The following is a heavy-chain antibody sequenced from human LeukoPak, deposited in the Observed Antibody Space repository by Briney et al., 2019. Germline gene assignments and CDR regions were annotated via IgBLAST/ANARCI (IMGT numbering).Heavy chain of an antibody. D-gene: IGHD3-22*01. CDR1: GFTFSSWW. Sequence: GGSLRLSCAASGFTFSSWWMTWVRQAPGKGLEWVANIKQDGSEKNYVDSVKGRFTISRDNAKNSLYLQMNSLRAEDTAVYYCARDFSYYDSSGYYYDYWGQGTLVTVSS. J-gene: IGHJ4*02. CDR3: ARDFSYYDSSGYYYDY. CDR2: IKQDGSEK. V-gene: IGHV3-7*01.